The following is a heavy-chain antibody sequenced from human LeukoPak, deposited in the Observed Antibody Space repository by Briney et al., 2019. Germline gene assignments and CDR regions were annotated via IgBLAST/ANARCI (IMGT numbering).Heavy chain of an antibody. J-gene: IGHJ4*02. V-gene: IGHV3-30*04. CDR2: ISYDGSNK. CDR1: GFTFSSYA. CDR3: ARSYYYDSSGYQIALDY. D-gene: IGHD3-22*01. Sequence: PGGSLRLSCAASGFTFSSYAMHWVRQAPGKGLEWVAVISYDGSNKYYADSVKGRFTISRDNSKNTLYLQMNSLRAEDTAVYYCARSYYYDSSGYQIALDYWGQGTLVTVSS.